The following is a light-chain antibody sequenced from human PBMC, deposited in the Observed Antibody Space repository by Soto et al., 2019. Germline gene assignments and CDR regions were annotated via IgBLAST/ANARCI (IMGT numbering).Light chain of an antibody. CDR2: GAS. J-gene: IGKJ1*01. CDR3: QQYNRYPWT. CDR1: QSVSNNY. Sequence: EIVFTQSPGTLSLSPGERATLSCRTSQSVSNNYLAWYQQKPGQAPRLLIYGASSRATGIPDRFSGSGSGTDFTLTSSSLKPDDFATYYCQQYNRYPWTFGQGTKVDIK. V-gene: IGKV3-20*01.